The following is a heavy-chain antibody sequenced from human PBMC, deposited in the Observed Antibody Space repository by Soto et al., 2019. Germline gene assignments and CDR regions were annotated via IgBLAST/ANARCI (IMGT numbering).Heavy chain of an antibody. CDR3: ARGRYYGSGRHPRKYYFDY. V-gene: IGHV1-18*01. CDR2: ISAYNGNT. J-gene: IGHJ4*02. Sequence: ASVKVSCKASGYTFTSYGISWVRQAPGQGLEWMGWISAYNGNTNYAQKLQGRVTMTTDTSTSTAYMELRSLRSDDTAVYYCARGRYYGSGRHPRKYYFDYWGQGTLVTVSS. D-gene: IGHD3-10*01. CDR1: GYTFTSYG.